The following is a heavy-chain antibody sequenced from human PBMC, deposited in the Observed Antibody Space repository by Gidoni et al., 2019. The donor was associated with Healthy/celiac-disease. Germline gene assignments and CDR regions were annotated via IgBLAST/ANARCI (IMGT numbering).Heavy chain of an antibody. Sequence: QVQLVESGGGVVPPGWSLRLSCEASGLTFSSTGMHWIRQAPGKGLEWVAVISYDGSKKYYADSVKGRFTISRDNSKNTLYLQMNSLRAEDTAVYYCAKTDDTWGQGTLVTVSS. CDR3: AKTDDT. J-gene: IGHJ5*02. CDR2: ISYDGSKK. V-gene: IGHV3-30*18. CDR1: GLTFSSTG.